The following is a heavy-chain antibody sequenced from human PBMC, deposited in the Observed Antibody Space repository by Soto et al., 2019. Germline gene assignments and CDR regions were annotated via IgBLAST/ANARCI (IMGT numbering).Heavy chain of an antibody. J-gene: IGHJ5*02. CDR2: IYYSGIP. CDR3: ARNLTYNTYAERFDP. Sequence: QLQLQESGPGLVKPSETLSLTCTVSGGSISSSDYYWGWIRHPPGMGLEWIGSIYYSGIPYYNPALRFRVTISVDTSENQFSLKLSSVTAADTALYYCARNLTYNTYAERFDPWGQGTLVTVSS. D-gene: IGHD1-1*01. V-gene: IGHV4-39*01. CDR1: GGSISSSDYY.